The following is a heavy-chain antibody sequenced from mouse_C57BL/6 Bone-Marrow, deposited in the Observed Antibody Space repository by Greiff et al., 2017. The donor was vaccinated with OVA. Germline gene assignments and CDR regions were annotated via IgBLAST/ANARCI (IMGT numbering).Heavy chain of an antibody. CDR3: TRPYSNYSWFAY. V-gene: IGHV6-6*01. D-gene: IGHD2-5*01. Sequence: EVKLVESGGGLVQPGGSMKLSCAASGFTFSDAWMAWVRQSPEKGLEWVAEIRNKANNHATYYAESVKGRFTISRDDSKSSVYLQMNSLRAEDTGIYYCTRPYSNYSWFAYWGQGTLVTVSA. CDR2: IRNKANNHAT. CDR1: GFTFSDAW. J-gene: IGHJ3*01.